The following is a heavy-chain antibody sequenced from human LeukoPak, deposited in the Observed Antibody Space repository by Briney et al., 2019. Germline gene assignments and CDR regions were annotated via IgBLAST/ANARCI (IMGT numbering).Heavy chain of an antibody. V-gene: IGHV4-39*01. CDR1: EFTFSSYSMN. Sequence: GSLRLSCAASEFTFSSYSMNWVRQPPGKGLEWIGCIYDSGSTYYNPSLKSRVTISVDTSKNQFSLKLNSVTAADTAVYYCARHYGPWGQGTLVTVSS. D-gene: IGHD3-10*01. CDR3: ARHYGP. CDR2: IYDSGST. J-gene: IGHJ5*02.